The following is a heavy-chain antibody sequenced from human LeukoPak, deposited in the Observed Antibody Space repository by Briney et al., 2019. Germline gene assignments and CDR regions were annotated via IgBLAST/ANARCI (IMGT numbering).Heavy chain of an antibody. D-gene: IGHD3-16*01. V-gene: IGHV3-11*04. Sequence: GGSLRLSCAASGFTFSDYYMRWIRQAPGKGLEWVSYISSSGNIIYYADSVKGRFTISRDNAKNSLYLQMNSLRAEDTAVYYCARVTLGTYYFDYWGQGTLVTVSS. CDR1: GFTFSDYY. CDR3: ARVTLGTYYFDY. J-gene: IGHJ4*02. CDR2: ISSSGNII.